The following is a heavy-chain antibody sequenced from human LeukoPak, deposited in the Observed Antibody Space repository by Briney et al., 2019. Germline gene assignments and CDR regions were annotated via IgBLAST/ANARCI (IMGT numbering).Heavy chain of an antibody. J-gene: IGHJ5*02. D-gene: IGHD3-10*01. CDR2: IYPHSGVT. CDR3: ARDHAFDGDNWFDP. V-gene: IGHV1-2*06. Sequence: ASVKVSCKASGYTFTGYFMHWVRQAPGQGLEWMGRIYPHSGVTVYAQKFEGRVTMTRDTSITTAHMELSSLRSDDTAVYYCARDHAFDGDNWFDPWGQGTLVTVSS. CDR1: GYTFTGYF.